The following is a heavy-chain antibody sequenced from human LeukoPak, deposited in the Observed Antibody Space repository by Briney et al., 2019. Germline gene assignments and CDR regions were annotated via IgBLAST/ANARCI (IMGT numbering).Heavy chain of an antibody. CDR2: IYYSGST. J-gene: IGHJ4*02. Sequence: SETLSLTCTVSGGSISSYYWSWIRQPPGKGLEWIGYIYYSGSTNYNPSLKSRVTIPVDTSKNQFSLKLSSVTAADTAVYYCARQGNGDYVHDYWGQGTLVTVSS. V-gene: IGHV4-59*08. CDR3: ARQGNGDYVHDY. D-gene: IGHD4-17*01. CDR1: GGSISSYY.